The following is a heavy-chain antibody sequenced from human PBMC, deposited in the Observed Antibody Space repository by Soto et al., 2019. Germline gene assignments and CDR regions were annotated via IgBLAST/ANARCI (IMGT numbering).Heavy chain of an antibody. J-gene: IGHJ4*02. V-gene: IGHV4-59*01. Sequence: QVQLQESGPGLVKPSETLALTCTVSGGSISSYYWSWVRQPPGKGLEWIGDIYYSGSTNYNPSLRSRVPTSVDTSKNQFSLKLTSVTAADTAVYYCARYGSSSAYFQYWGQGTLVTVSS. CDR3: ARYGSSSAYFQY. CDR2: IYYSGST. CDR1: GGSISSYY. D-gene: IGHD6-6*01.